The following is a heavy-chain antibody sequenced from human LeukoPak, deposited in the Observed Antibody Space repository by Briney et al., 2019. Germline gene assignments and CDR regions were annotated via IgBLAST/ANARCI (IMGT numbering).Heavy chain of an antibody. D-gene: IGHD3-3*01. Sequence: ASVKVSCKASGYTFTSYAMHWVRQAPGQRLEWMGWISAYNGNTNYAQKLQGRVTMTTDTSTSTAYMELRSLRSDDTAVYYCARDYDFWSGFYAFDIWGQGTMVTVSS. CDR1: GYTFTSYA. CDR3: ARDYDFWSGFYAFDI. J-gene: IGHJ3*02. CDR2: ISAYNGNT. V-gene: IGHV1-18*01.